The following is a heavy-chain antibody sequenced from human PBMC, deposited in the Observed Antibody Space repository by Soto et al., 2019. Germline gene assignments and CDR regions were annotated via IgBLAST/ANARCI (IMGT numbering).Heavy chain of an antibody. CDR1: GFSFSSYS. V-gene: IGHV3-21*01. Sequence: GGSLRLSCGASGFSFSSYSLNWVRQAPGKGLEWVSSISSSSSSIYYADSVKGRFTISRDNAKNSLYLQMNSLRAEDTAVYYCARDATFGTKGGSFDIWGHGTLVTVSS. CDR2: ISSSSSSI. J-gene: IGHJ3*02. CDR3: ARDATFGTKGGSFDI. D-gene: IGHD3-16*01.